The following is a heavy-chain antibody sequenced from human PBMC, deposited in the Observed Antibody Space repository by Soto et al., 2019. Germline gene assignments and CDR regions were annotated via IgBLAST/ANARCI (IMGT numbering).Heavy chain of an antibody. CDR3: ARFGAAAAHDDN. D-gene: IGHD6-13*01. J-gene: IGHJ4*01. CDR1: GVSISGNH. CDR2: VHFSGST. V-gene: IGHV4-59*01. Sequence: SETLSLTCDVSGVSISGNHLSWIRQAPGKGLEWVGYVHFSGSTTYNPSLEPRLNISFDMSKSQVYLQLTSVTAADTAVYYCARFGAAAAHDDNWGRGVLVTVSS.